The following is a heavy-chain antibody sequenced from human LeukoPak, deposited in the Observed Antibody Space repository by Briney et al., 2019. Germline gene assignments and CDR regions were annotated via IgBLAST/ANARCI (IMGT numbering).Heavy chain of an antibody. CDR3: ASLFFDTSGYVDQ. D-gene: IGHD3-22*01. V-gene: IGHV4-4*07. CDR1: GGSISNYY. J-gene: IGHJ5*02. Sequence: PSETLSLTCTVSGGSISNYYWSWIRHPAGKGLEWIGRVSTSGATNYNPSLKSRVTMSTDTSKNQFSLSLRSMTAADTAVHYCASLFFDTSGYVDQWGQGTLVTVSS. CDR2: VSTSGAT.